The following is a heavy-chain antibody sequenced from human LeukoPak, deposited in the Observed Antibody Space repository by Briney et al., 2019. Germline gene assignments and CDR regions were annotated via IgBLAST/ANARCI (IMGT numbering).Heavy chain of an antibody. Sequence: PSQTLSLTCTVSGGSIGSGSYYWSWIRQPAGKGLEWIGRIYTSGSTNYNPSLKSRVTISVDTSKNQFSLKLSSVTAADTAVYYCARAAGYCSSTSCYGNYNWFDPWGQGTLVTVSS. V-gene: IGHV4-61*02. CDR3: ARAAGYCSSTSCYGNYNWFDP. CDR1: GGSIGSGSYY. D-gene: IGHD2-2*01. J-gene: IGHJ5*02. CDR2: IYTSGST.